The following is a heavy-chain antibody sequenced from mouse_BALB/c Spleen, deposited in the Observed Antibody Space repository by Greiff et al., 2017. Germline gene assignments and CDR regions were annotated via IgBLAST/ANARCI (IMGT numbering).Heavy chain of an antibody. CDR3: ARSTGSKDFDY. D-gene: IGHD4-1*02. V-gene: IGHV5-17*02. Sequence: LVESGGGLVQPGGSRKLSCAASGFTFSSFGMHWVRQAPEKGLEWVAYISSGSSTIYYADTVKGRFTISRDNPKNTLFLQMTSLRSEDTAMYYCARSTGSKDFDYWGQGTTLTVSS. CDR2: ISSGSSTI. J-gene: IGHJ2*01. CDR1: GFTFSSFG.